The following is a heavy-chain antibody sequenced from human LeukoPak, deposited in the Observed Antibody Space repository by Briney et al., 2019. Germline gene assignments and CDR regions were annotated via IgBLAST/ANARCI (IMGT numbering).Heavy chain of an antibody. D-gene: IGHD3-3*01. J-gene: IGHJ4*02. V-gene: IGHV3-30-3*01. CDR2: ISYDGSNK. CDR1: GFTFSSYA. CDR3: ARDFRSGGPADY. Sequence: RAGGSLSLSCAASGFTFSSYAMHWVRQAPGKGLEWVAVISYDGSNKYYADSVKGRFTISRDNSKNTLYLQMNSLRAEDTAVYYCARDFRSGGPADYWGQGTLVTVSS.